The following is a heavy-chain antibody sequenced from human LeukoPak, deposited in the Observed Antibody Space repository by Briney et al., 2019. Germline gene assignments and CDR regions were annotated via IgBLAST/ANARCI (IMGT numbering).Heavy chain of an antibody. CDR2: INHSGST. CDR1: GGSFSGYY. V-gene: IGHV4-34*01. D-gene: IGHD2-2*01. J-gene: IGHJ4*02. CDR3: ARDRCSSTSCYADH. Sequence: SETLSLTFAVYGGSFSGYYWSWIRQPPGKGLEWIGEINHSGSTNYNPSLKSRVTMSVDTSKNQFSLKLSSVTAADTAVYYCARDRCSSTSCYADHWGQGTLVTVSS.